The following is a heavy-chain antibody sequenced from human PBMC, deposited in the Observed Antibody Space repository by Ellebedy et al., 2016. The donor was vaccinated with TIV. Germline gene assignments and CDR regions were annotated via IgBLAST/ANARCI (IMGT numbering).Heavy chain of an antibody. J-gene: IGHJ4*02. V-gene: IGHV3-74*01. CDR2: INADGSTT. D-gene: IGHD5-12*01. Sequence: GESLKISCVASGFTFSSYSMNWVRQAPGKGLEWISHINADGSTTTYADSVEGRFTISRDNAKNTLYLQMHSLRAEDTADYYCARRNPSGYDPFLDSWGQGTPVTVSS. CDR3: ARRNPSGYDPFLDS. CDR1: GFTFSSYS.